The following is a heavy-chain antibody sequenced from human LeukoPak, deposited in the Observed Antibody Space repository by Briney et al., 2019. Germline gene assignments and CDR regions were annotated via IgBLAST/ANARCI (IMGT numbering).Heavy chain of an antibody. J-gene: IGHJ4*02. CDR3: ASRIVVVPAAMAPKFDY. V-gene: IGHV1-69*13. CDR2: IIPIFGTA. D-gene: IGHD2-2*01. CDR1: GGTFSIYA. Sequence: GASVKVSCKASGGTFSIYAISWVRQAPGQGLEGMGGIIPIFGTANYAQKYQVKVTITADESTSTAYMELSSMRSEDTAVYYCASRIVVVPAAMAPKFDYWGQGTLVTVSS.